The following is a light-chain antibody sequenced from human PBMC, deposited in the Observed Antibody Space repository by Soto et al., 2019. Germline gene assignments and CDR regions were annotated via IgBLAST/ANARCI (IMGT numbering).Light chain of an antibody. CDR3: SSYAGSNNLI. V-gene: IGLV2-8*01. J-gene: IGLJ2*01. CDR1: SSDVGSYNY. CDR2: EVN. Sequence: QSVLTQPPSASGSPGQSVSVSCTGTSSDVGSYNYVSWYQQHPGKAPKLIIYEVNQRPSGVPDRFSGSKSGNTASLTVSRLQAEDEADYYCSSYAGSNNLIFGGGTKLTVL.